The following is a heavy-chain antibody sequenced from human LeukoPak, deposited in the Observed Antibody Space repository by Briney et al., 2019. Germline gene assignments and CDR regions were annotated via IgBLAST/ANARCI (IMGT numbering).Heavy chain of an antibody. CDR1: GYSFTSYW. Sequence: GESLKISCKGSGYSFTSYWISWVRQMPGKGLEWMGRIDPSDSYTNYSPSFQGHVTISADKSIGTAYLQWSSLKASDTAMYYCARRYRSSWYAADYWGQGTLVTVSS. CDR3: ARRYRSSWYAADY. D-gene: IGHD6-13*01. J-gene: IGHJ4*02. CDR2: IDPSDSYT. V-gene: IGHV5-10-1*01.